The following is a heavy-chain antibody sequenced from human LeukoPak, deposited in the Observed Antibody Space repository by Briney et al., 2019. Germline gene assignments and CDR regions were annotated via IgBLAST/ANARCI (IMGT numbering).Heavy chain of an antibody. V-gene: IGHV4-59*01. CDR2: IYYSGST. D-gene: IGHD3-10*01. CDR1: GGSISSYY. CDR3: ARDGEGSGPHYYYYYGMDV. J-gene: IGHJ6*02. Sequence: SETLSLTCTVPGGSISSYYWSWIRQPPGKGLEWIGYIYYSGSTNYNPSLKSRVTISVDTSKNQFSLKLSSVTAADTAVYYCARDGEGSGPHYYYYYGMDVWGQGTTVTVSS.